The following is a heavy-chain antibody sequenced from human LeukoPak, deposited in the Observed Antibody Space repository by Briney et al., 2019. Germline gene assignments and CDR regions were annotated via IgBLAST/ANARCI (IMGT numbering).Heavy chain of an antibody. CDR1: AFTFSSYS. D-gene: IGHD5-24*01. Sequence: GGSLRLSCAASAFTFSSYSMNWVRQAPGKGLEWVSSISSSSSYIYYADSVKGRFTISRDNAKNSLYLQMNSLRAEDTAVYYCAKVRDGYNYYFDYWGQGTLVTVSS. CDR3: AKVRDGYNYYFDY. V-gene: IGHV3-21*01. J-gene: IGHJ4*02. CDR2: ISSSSSYI.